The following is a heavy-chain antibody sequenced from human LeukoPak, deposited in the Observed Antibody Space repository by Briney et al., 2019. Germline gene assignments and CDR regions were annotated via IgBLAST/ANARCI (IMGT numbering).Heavy chain of an antibody. V-gene: IGHV4-34*01. Sequence: QSSETLSLTCAVYGGSFSGYYWSWIRQPPGKGLEWIGEINHSGSTYYNPSLKSRVTISVDRSKNQFSLKLSSVTAADTAVYYCARGGAYSSGWYGVPDAFDIWGQGTMVTVSS. D-gene: IGHD6-19*01. J-gene: IGHJ3*02. CDR1: GGSFSGYY. CDR3: ARGGAYSSGWYGVPDAFDI. CDR2: INHSGST.